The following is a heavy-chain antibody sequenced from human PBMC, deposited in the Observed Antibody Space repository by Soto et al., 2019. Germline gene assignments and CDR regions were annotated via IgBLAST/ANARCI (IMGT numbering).Heavy chain of an antibody. J-gene: IGHJ6*02. D-gene: IGHD3-10*01. CDR2: VSTPFRTS. V-gene: IGHV1-69*01. CDR1: GVSFNNNG. Sequence: QVQLVQSGAEVKKPGSSVQVSCKTSGVSFNNNGIGWVRQAPGHGLEWMGGVSTPFRTSNYARKIRGRISIPADASTGTVDTERRSLTSEDTAKYYCARVLDYGSGSYAPSGMDVWGQGTTVTVSS. CDR3: ARVLDYGSGSYAPSGMDV.